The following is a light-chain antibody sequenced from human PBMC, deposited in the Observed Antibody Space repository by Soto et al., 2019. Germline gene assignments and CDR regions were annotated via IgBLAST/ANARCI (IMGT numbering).Light chain of an antibody. CDR3: QQYNNWPWT. V-gene: IGKV3-15*01. CDR2: GAS. J-gene: IGKJ1*01. Sequence: EIVLTQSPGTLSLLPGEGATLSCRASQSVRSGSLAWYQQKPGQAPRLLIYGASTRATGIPARFSGSGSGTEFTLTISSLQSEDFAVYYCQQYNNWPWTFGQGTKVDNK. CDR1: QSVRSG.